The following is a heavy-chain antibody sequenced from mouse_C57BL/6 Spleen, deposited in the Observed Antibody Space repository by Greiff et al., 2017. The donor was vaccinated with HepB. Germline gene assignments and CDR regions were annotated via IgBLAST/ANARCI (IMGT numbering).Heavy chain of an antibody. V-gene: IGHV7-3*01. Sequence: DVILVESGGGLVQPGGSLSLSCAASGFTFTDYYMSWVRQPPGKALEWLGFIRNKANGYTTEYSASVKGRFTISRDNSQSILYLQMNALRAEDSATYYCARYRTNFDYWGQGTTLTVSS. J-gene: IGHJ2*01. D-gene: IGHD1-3*01. CDR2: IRNKANGYTT. CDR3: ARYRTNFDY. CDR1: GFTFTDYY.